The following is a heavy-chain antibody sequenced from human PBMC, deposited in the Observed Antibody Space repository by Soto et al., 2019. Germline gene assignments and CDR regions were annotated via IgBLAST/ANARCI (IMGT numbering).Heavy chain of an antibody. CDR1: GDSVSSAYDC. V-gene: IGHV4-61*01. CDR3: ARGRYDSGWFDF. Sequence: SETLSLTCTVSGDSVSSAYDCWDWIRQPPGQGLEWIGYISYSGNTDYNPTLKNRVTISADTSKNQFSLRLTSVTAADTAVYYCARGRYDSGWFDFWGQGAPVTVSS. J-gene: IGHJ4*02. D-gene: IGHD6-19*01. CDR2: ISYSGNT.